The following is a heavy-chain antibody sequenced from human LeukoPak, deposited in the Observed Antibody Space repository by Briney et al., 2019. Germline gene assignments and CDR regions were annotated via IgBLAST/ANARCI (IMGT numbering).Heavy chain of an antibody. J-gene: IGHJ4*02. D-gene: IGHD3-22*01. V-gene: IGHV1-46*01. Sequence: GASVKVSCKASGYTFTSYYMHWVRQAPGQGLEWMGIINPSGGSTSYAQKFQGRVTMTRDTSTSTVYMELSSLKSEDTAVYYCARVDGSPVVIDYWGQGTLVTVSS. CDR1: GYTFTSYY. CDR2: INPSGGST. CDR3: ARVDGSPVVIDY.